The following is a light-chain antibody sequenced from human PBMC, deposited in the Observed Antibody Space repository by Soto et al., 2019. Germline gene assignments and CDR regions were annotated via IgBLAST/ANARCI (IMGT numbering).Light chain of an antibody. V-gene: IGKV1-33*01. CDR1: QGIRHD. CDR2: DAS. Sequence: DIQITHSASSLSSSVGYIVTITCRASQGIRHDLGWYQQKPGKAPKLLIYDASNLETGVPSRFSGSGSGTDFTFTISSLQPEDIATYYCQQYDNLPTFGGGTKVDTK. CDR3: QQYDNLPT. J-gene: IGKJ4*01.